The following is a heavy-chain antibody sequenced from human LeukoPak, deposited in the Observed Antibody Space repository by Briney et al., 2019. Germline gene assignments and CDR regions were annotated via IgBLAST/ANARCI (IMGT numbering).Heavy chain of an antibody. Sequence: GSLRLFFSASGFTFNNYSLNWVRQAPGKGPEGVSYISSSSSAIYYADSVKGRFTISRDNAKNSLYLQMNSLRAEDTAVYYCARVSSYYDMDVWGQGTTVTVSS. CDR1: GFTFNNYS. CDR3: ARVSSYYDMDV. D-gene: IGHD2-2*01. J-gene: IGHJ6*02. CDR2: ISSSSSAI. V-gene: IGHV3-48*01.